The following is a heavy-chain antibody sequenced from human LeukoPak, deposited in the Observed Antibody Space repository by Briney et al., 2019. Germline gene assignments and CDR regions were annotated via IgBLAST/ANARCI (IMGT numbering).Heavy chain of an antibody. CDR3: ARHGGVGIAAAGPLGDFDY. D-gene: IGHD6-13*01. V-gene: IGHV4-59*08. J-gene: IGHJ4*02. Sequence: SETLSLTCTVSGGSISSYYWSWIRQPPGKGLEWIGYIYYSGSTNYNPSLKSRVTISVDTSKNQFSLKLSSVTAADTAVYYCARHGGVGIAAAGPLGDFDYWGQGTLVTVSS. CDR2: IYYSGST. CDR1: GGSISSYY.